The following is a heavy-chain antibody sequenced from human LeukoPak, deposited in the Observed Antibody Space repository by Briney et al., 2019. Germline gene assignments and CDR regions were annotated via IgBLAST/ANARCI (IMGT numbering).Heavy chain of an antibody. J-gene: IGHJ4*02. D-gene: IGHD6-13*01. CDR3: AGNPSSSWKTGFDY. Sequence: GGSLRLSCAASGFTFSSYSMNWVRQAPGKGLEWVSSISSSSSYIYYADSVKGRFTISRDNAKNSLYLQMNGLRAEDTAVYYCAGNPSSSWKTGFDYWGQGTLVTVSS. CDR2: ISSSSSYI. CDR1: GFTFSSYS. V-gene: IGHV3-21*01.